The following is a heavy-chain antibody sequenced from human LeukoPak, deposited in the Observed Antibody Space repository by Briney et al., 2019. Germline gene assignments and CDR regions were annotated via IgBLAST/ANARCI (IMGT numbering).Heavy chain of an antibody. J-gene: IGHJ4*02. CDR3: ARESAGSLHDSTAAFHY. D-gene: IGHD2-8*02. CDR2: GHHSESS. Sequence: SETLSLTCTVSGDSVTSTYWSWIRQPPGKGLEWIAYGHHSESSNYNPSFRSRVTIPVDTSRNQFSLRLTSVTAADTAVHYCARESAGSLHDSTAAFHYWGQGILVIVSS. CDR1: GDSVTSTY. V-gene: IGHV4-59*02.